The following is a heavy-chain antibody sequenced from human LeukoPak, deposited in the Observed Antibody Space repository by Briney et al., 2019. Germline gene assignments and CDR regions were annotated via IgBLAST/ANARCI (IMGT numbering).Heavy chain of an antibody. V-gene: IGHV4-39*07. CDR1: GGSISSSSYY. CDR2: IYYSGST. CDR3: ARDLDY. Sequence: SETLSLTCTVSGGSISSSSYYWGWIRRPPGKGLEWIGSIYYSGSTNYNPSLKSRVTISVDTSKNQFSLKLSSVTAADTAVYYCARDLDYWGQGTLVTVSS. J-gene: IGHJ4*02.